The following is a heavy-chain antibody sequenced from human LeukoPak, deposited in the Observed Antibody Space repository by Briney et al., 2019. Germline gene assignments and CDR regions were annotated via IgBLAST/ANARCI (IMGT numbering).Heavy chain of an antibody. CDR2: IYTSGST. D-gene: IGHD2-15*01. J-gene: IGHJ4*02. CDR1: GGSISSGTYY. Sequence: SETLSLTCTVSGGSISSGTYYWSWIRQSAGKGLEWIGRIYTSGSTNYNPSLKSRVTISVDTSKNQFSLKLSSVTAADTAVYYCARGTPKLGTIVVVVAATRHFDYWGQGTLVTVSS. CDR3: ARGTPKLGTIVVVVAATRHFDY. V-gene: IGHV4-61*02.